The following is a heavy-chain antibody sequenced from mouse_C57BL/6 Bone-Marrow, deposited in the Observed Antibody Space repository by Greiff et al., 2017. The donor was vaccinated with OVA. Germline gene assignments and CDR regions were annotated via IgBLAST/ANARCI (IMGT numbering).Heavy chain of an antibody. CDR3: TPHYYGSSYGYYFDY. Sequence: VQLQQSGTVLARPGASVKMSCKTSGYTFTSYWMHWVKQRPGQGLEWIGAIYPGNSDTSYNQKFKGKAKLTAVTSASTAYMELSSLTNEDSAVYYCTPHYYGSSYGYYFDYWGQGTTLTVSS. V-gene: IGHV1-5*01. CDR1: GYTFTSYW. J-gene: IGHJ2*01. D-gene: IGHD1-1*01. CDR2: IYPGNSDT.